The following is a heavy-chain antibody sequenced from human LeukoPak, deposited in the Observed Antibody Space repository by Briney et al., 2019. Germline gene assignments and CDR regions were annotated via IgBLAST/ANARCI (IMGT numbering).Heavy chain of an antibody. D-gene: IGHD3-22*01. Sequence: PSETLSLTCTVSGGSISSSSYYWGWIRQPPGKGLEWIGSIYYSGSTYYNPSLKSRVTISVDRSKNQFSLKLSSVTAADTAVYYCATSSGYYYDSSGSPDYYYYMDVWGKGTTVTVSS. V-gene: IGHV4-39*07. CDR3: ATSSGYYYDSSGSPDYYYYMDV. CDR1: GGSISSSSYY. J-gene: IGHJ6*03. CDR2: IYYSGST.